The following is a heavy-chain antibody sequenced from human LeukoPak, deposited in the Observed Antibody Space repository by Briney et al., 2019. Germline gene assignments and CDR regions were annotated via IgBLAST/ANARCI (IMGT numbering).Heavy chain of an antibody. V-gene: IGHV4-34*01. Sequence: PSETLSLTCAVYGGSFSGYYWSWIRQPPGKGLEWIGEINHSGSTNYNPSLKSRVTISVDTSKNQFSLKLSSVTAADTAVYYCAREAYCGGDCYSGFDYWGQGTLVTVSS. CDR2: INHSGST. D-gene: IGHD2-21*02. CDR3: AREAYCGGDCYSGFDY. CDR1: GGSFSGYY. J-gene: IGHJ4*02.